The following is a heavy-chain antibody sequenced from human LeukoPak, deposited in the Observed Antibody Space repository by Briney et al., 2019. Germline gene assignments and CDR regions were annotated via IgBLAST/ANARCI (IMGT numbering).Heavy chain of an antibody. D-gene: IGHD6-19*01. CDR1: GYTFTNYG. J-gene: IGHJ4*02. CDR2: ISAYNGNT. V-gene: IGHV1-18*01. CDR3: ATALGIYSSGWYCDN. Sequence: GASVKVSCKASGYTFTNYGFGWVRQAPGQGLEWMGWISAYNGNTNYAQKFQGRVTLTTDTSTNKAYKELRSLRSDDTAVYYCATALGIYSSGWYCDNWGQGTLVTVSS.